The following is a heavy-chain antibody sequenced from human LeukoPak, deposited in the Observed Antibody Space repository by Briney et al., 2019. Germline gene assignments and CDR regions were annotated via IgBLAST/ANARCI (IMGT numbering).Heavy chain of an antibody. V-gene: IGHV3-66*01. CDR3: TTGAPIIRAIPFDY. J-gene: IGHJ4*02. CDR1: GFTVSSNY. D-gene: IGHD3-10*01. Sequence: PGGSLRLSCAASGFTVSSNYMSWVRQAPGKGLEWVSVIYSGGSTYYADSVKGRFTISRDNSKNTLYLQMNSLKTEDTAVYYCTTGAPIIRAIPFDYWGQGTLVTVSS. CDR2: IYSGGST.